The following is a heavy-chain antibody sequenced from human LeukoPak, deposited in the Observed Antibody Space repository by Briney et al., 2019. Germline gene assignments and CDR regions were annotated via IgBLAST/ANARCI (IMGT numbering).Heavy chain of an antibody. CDR3: AKDFFQWLLLDYFDY. J-gene: IGHJ4*02. CDR2: ISGSGGST. D-gene: IGHD6-19*01. V-gene: IGHV3-23*01. Sequence: PGGSLRLSCAASGFTFSSYAMSWVRQAPGKGLEWVSAISGSGGSTYYADSVKGRFTISRDNSKNTLYLQMNSLRAEDTAVYYCAKDFFQWLLLDYFDYWGQGTLVTVSS. CDR1: GFTFSSYA.